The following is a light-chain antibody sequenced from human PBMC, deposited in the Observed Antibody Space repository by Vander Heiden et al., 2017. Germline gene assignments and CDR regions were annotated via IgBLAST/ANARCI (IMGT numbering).Light chain of an antibody. CDR3: QQDDKLPYT. V-gene: IGKV1-33*01. CDR2: DAS. Sequence: DIQMTQSPSSLSASVGDRVTITCQASQDISNYLNWYQQKPGKAPKLLIYDASNLETGVPSRFSGSGSGTDFTVTISILKPEDIATYYCQQDDKLPYTFGHGTKVEIK. CDR1: QDISNY. J-gene: IGKJ3*01.